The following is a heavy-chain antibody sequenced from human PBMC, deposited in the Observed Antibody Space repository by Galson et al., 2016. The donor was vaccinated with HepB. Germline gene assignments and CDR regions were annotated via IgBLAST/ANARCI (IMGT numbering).Heavy chain of an antibody. CDR3: ARTYYDLWSGYYTSWYFYL. Sequence: PALVKPTQTLTLTCTFSGFSLSTSGVGVGWIRQPPGKALEWLALIYWDDDKRYSPSLKSRLTITKDTSKNQVVLTMTNMDPVDTGTYYCARTYYDLWSGYYTSWYFYLWGRGSQVGVSS. J-gene: IGHJ2*01. CDR1: GFSLSTSGVG. CDR2: IYWDDDK. V-gene: IGHV2-5*02. D-gene: IGHD3-3*01.